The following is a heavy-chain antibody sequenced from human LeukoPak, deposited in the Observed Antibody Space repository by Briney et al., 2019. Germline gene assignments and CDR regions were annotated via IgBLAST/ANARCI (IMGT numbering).Heavy chain of an antibody. CDR3: ARDLAVAGVLWCFDL. V-gene: IGHV4-38-2*02. CDR1: GYSISSGYY. D-gene: IGHD6-19*01. Sequence: PSETLSLTCTVSGYSISSGYYWAWIRQPPGKGLVWIGSIYHSGSTYYNPSLKSRVTISVDTSKNQFSLKLSSVTAADTAVYYCARDLAVAGVLWCFDLWGRGTLVTVSS. CDR2: IYHSGST. J-gene: IGHJ2*01.